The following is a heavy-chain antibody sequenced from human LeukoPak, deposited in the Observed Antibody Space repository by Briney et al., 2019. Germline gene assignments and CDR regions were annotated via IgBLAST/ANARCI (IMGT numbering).Heavy chain of an antibody. CDR2: ISASGST. D-gene: IGHD4-17*01. Sequence: SETLSLTCTVSNGSISIYYWSWVRQPAGKGLDWIGRISASGSTNYNPSLKSRVTTSVDTSKNQFSLKLSSVTAADTAVYYCAREITVTRPFDYWGQGTLVTVSS. CDR3: AREITVTRPFDY. CDR1: NGSISIYY. V-gene: IGHV4-4*07. J-gene: IGHJ4*02.